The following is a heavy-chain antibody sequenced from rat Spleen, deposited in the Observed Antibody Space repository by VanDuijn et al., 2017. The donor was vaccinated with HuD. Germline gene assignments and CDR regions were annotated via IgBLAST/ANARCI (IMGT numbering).Heavy chain of an antibody. J-gene: IGHJ2*01. D-gene: IGHD1-10*01. CDR3: TAGITTMGDY. CDR1: GFTFSNAA. V-gene: IGHV10-5*01. CDR2: IRTKPNNYAT. Sequence: VQLVESGGGLVQPKESLKISCAASGFTFSNAAMYWVRQAPGKGLEWVARIRTKPNNYATYYADSVKGRFTISRDDSKSMVYLQMDNLKTEDTAMYYCTAGITTMGDYWGQGVMVTVSS.